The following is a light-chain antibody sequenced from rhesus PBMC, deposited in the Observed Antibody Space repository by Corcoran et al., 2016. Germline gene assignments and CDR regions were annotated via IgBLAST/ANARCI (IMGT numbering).Light chain of an antibody. Sequence: DIQMTQSPSSLSASVGDRVTVTCRASQGIDKDLSWYQQKPGKAPTLLISVASSLQTGVSSRFSGRGSGTDSTLTISSLQPEDVATYYCQQYSSSPPYSFGQETKVEIK. CDR2: VAS. CDR1: QGIDKD. J-gene: IGKJ2*01. CDR3: QQYSSSPPYS. V-gene: IGKV1-94*01.